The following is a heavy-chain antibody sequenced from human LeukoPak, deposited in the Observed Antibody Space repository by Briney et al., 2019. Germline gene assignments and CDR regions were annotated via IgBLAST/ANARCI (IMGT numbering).Heavy chain of an antibody. D-gene: IGHD2-15*01. CDR1: GGSFSGYY. CDR3: ARGLRGYCSGGSCSTYYYYGMDV. J-gene: IGHJ6*04. CDR2: INHSGST. V-gene: IGHV4-34*01. Sequence: PSETLSLTCAVYGGSFSGYYWSWIRQPPGKGLEWIGEINHSGSTNYNPSLKSRVTISVDTSKNQFSLKLSSVTAADTAVYYCARGLRGYCSGGSCSTYYYYGMDVWGKGTTVTVSP.